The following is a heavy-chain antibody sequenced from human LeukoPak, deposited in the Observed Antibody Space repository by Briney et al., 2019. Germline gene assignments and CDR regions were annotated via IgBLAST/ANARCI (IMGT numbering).Heavy chain of an antibody. CDR1: GFTFNSYG. J-gene: IGHJ5*02. D-gene: IGHD3-9*01. CDR2: LSYDGFTQ. V-gene: IGHV3-30*19. CDR3: ARDGLKYYDILTGYLSNWFDP. Sequence: PGGTLRLSCAASGFTFNSYGMHWVRQAPGKGLEWVAVLSYDGFTQYYADSVKGRFTISRDNSKNTLYLQMNSLRAEDTAVYYCARDGLKYYDILTGYLSNWFDPWGQGTLVTVSS.